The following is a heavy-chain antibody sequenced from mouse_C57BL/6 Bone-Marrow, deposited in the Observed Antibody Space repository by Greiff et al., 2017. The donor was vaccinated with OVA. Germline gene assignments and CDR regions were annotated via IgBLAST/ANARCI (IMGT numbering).Heavy chain of an antibody. CDR1: GFTFSSYA. D-gene: IGHD2-12*01. J-gene: IGHJ4*01. CDR2: ISDGGSYT. CDR3: ARDGLWPRRDCNAMDY. Sequence: EVNLVESGGGLVKPGGSLKLSCAASGFTFSSYAMSWVRQTPEKRLEWVATISDGGSYTYYPDNVKGRFTISRDNAKNNLYLQMSHLKSEDTAMYYCARDGLWPRRDCNAMDYWGQGTSVTVSS. V-gene: IGHV5-4*01.